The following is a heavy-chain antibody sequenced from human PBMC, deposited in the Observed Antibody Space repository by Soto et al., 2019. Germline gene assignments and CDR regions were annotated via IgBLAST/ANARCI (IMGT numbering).Heavy chain of an antibody. Sequence: PGGSLRLSCEVSGFIFSEYEFNWVRQAPGKGLEWVSYIGKNGRDIYDADSVKGRFTISRDDDKSTLYLEMNSLRAEDTAVYYCARVFRYCSGGSCYLSDYWGQGTLVTVSS. V-gene: IGHV3-48*03. J-gene: IGHJ4*02. CDR2: IGKNGRDI. CDR1: GFIFSEYE. D-gene: IGHD2-15*01. CDR3: ARVFRYCSGGSCYLSDY.